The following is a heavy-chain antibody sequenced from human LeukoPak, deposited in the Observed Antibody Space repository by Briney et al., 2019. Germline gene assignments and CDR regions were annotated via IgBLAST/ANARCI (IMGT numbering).Heavy chain of an antibody. CDR3: AREHSGSYQH. Sequence: SQTLSLTCTVSGGSISSGGYYWSWIRQPPGKGLEWIGYIYHSGSDYYNPSLKSRVTISIDRSKNQFSLKLSSVTAADTAVYYCAREHSGSYQHWGQGTLVTVSS. V-gene: IGHV4-30-2*01. CDR1: GGSISSGGYY. D-gene: IGHD1-26*01. J-gene: IGHJ4*02. CDR2: IYHSGSD.